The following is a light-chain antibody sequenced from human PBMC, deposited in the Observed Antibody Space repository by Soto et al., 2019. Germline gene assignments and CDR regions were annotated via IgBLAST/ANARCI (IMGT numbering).Light chain of an antibody. CDR2: RNN. J-gene: IGLJ2*01. CDR1: SSNIGSNY. Sequence: QSVLTQPPSASGTPGQRVNISGSGSSSNIGSNYVYWYRQFPGTAPKLLIQRNNQRPSGVPARFSGSKSGTSASLAISGIRSEDDADYYCGGWDDSLSGPVFGGGTKLTVL. V-gene: IGLV1-47*01. CDR3: GGWDDSLSGPV.